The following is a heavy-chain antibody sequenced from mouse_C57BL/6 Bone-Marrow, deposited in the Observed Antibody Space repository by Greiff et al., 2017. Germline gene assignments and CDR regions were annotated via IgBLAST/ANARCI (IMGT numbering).Heavy chain of an antibody. CDR3: ARAYGYYGYFDV. CDR2: ISDGGSYT. D-gene: IGHD2-2*01. CDR1: GFTFSSYA. J-gene: IGHJ1*03. V-gene: IGHV5-4*01. Sequence: EVQLVESGGGLVKPGGSLKLSCAASGFTFSSYAMSWVRQTPEKRLEWVATISDGGSYTYYPDNVKGRFTISRDNAKNNLYLQMGHLKSEDTAMYYCARAYGYYGYFDVWGTGTTVTVSS.